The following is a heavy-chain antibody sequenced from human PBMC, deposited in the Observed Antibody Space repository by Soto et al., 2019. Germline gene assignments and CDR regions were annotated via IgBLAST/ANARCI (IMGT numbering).Heavy chain of an antibody. D-gene: IGHD3-22*01. CDR3: ARSQTYDSSGYYSFYYGMDV. CDR1: GYSFTSYW. V-gene: IGHV5-10-1*01. CDR2: IDPSDSYT. J-gene: IGHJ6*02. Sequence: PGESLKISCKGSGYSFTSYWISWVRQMPGKGLEWMGRIDPSDSYTNYSPSFQGHVTISADKSISTAYLQWSSLKASDTAMYYCARSQTYDSSGYYSFYYGMDVWGQGTTVTVSS.